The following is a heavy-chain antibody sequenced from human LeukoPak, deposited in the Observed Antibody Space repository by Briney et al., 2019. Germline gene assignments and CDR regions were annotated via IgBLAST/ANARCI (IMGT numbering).Heavy chain of an antibody. V-gene: IGHV3-23*01. J-gene: IGHJ4*02. CDR3: AKGSYYDSSGSFYFDY. D-gene: IGHD3-22*01. CDR1: GFSFSSYA. Sequence: GGSLRLSCAASGFSFSSYAMSWVRQAPGKGLEWDSGISGSGDNTYYADSVKGRFTISRDNSKNTLYVRVNSLGTEDTAAYYCAKGSYYDSSGSFYFDYWGQGTLVTVSS. CDR2: ISGSGDNT.